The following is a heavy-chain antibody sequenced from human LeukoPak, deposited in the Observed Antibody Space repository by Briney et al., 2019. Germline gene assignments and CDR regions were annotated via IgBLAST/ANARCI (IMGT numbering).Heavy chain of an antibody. CDR1: GFTFTDYW. CDR2: IKQDGSVK. J-gene: IGHJ4*02. CDR3: ARDEPDY. V-gene: IGHV3-7*01. Sequence: TGGSLRLSCAASGFTFTDYWMTWVRQAPGKGLEWVANIKQDGSVKYYVDSVKGRFTISRDNAQNSLYLQTNSLRAEDTAVYYCARDEPDYWGQGTLVTVSS.